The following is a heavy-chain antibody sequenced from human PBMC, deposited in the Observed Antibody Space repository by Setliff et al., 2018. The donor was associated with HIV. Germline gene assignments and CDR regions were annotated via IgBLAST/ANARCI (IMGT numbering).Heavy chain of an antibody. Sequence: PGESLKISCAASGFTLSNYWMTWVRQAPGKGLEWVANIKQDGSEKYYVDSVKGRFTISRDNAKNSLYLQMNSLRAEDTAVYYCARYNWNPLGYRFDYWGQGTLVTVSS. D-gene: IGHD1-20*01. J-gene: IGHJ4*02. CDR1: GFTLSNYW. CDR3: ARYNWNPLGYRFDY. CDR2: IKQDGSEK. V-gene: IGHV3-7*03.